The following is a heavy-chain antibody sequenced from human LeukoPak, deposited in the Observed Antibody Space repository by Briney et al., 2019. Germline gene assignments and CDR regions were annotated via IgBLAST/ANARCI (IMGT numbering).Heavy chain of an antibody. D-gene: IGHD3-9*01. J-gene: IGHJ4*02. CDR3: ARLYDILTGYYGPSDY. Sequence: HGESLKISCQGSGYIFTKFWIGWVRQLPGKGLEWMGVVYPGDSDTRYSASFQGQVTISADKSISTAYLQWSSLRASDTAMYYCARLYDILTGYYGPSDYWGQGTLVTVSS. CDR2: VYPGDSDT. V-gene: IGHV5-51*01. CDR1: GYIFTKFW.